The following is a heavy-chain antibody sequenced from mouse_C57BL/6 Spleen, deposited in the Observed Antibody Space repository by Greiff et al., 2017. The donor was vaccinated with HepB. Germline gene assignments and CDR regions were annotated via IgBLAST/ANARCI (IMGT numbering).Heavy chain of an antibody. D-gene: IGHD2-4*01. CDR1: GYTFTSYG. J-gene: IGHJ4*01. V-gene: IGHV1-81*01. Sequence: QVQLKQSGAELARPGASVKLSCKASGYTFTSYGISWVKQSTGQGLEWIGEIYPRSGNTYYNEKFKGKATLTADKSSSTAYMELRSLTSEDSAVYFCARDYDLTAMDYWGQGTSVTVSS. CDR3: ARDYDLTAMDY. CDR2: IYPRSGNT.